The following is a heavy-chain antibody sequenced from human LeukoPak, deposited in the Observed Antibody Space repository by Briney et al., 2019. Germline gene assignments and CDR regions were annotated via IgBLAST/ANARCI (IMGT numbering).Heavy chain of an antibody. CDR2: IIPIFGTA. Sequence: SVKVSCKASGGTFSSYAISWVRQAPGQGLEWMGGIIPIFGTANYAQKFQGRVTITADESTSTAYMELSSLRSDDTAVYYCARDRAAAANWFDPWGQGTLVTVSS. D-gene: IGHD6-13*01. J-gene: IGHJ5*02. CDR3: ARDRAAAANWFDP. V-gene: IGHV1-69*13. CDR1: GGTFSSYA.